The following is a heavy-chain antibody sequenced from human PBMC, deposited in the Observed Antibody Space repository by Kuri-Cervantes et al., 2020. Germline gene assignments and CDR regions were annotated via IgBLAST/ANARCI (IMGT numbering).Heavy chain of an antibody. V-gene: IGHV3-53*01. CDR3: ARNLNDYDSSGYQDTDVLDI. CDR1: GFTVSSNY. D-gene: IGHD3-22*01. Sequence: GESLKISCAASGFTVSSNYMSWVRQAPGKGLEWVSVIYSGGSTYYADSVKGRFTISRDNAKNSLYLQMNSLRAEDTAMYYCARNLNDYDSSGYQDTDVLDIWGQGTMVT. CDR2: IYSGGST. J-gene: IGHJ3*02.